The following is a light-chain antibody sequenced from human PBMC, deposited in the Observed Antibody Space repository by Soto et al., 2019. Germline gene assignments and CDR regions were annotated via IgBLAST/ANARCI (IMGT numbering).Light chain of an antibody. Sequence: QSVLTQPASVSGSPGQSITISCTGTSSDVGAYNYVSWYQQHPGKAPKLMIYDVSNRPSGVSTRFSASKSGNTACLTISGLQAEDEADYYCSSYTSSNTFYVFGTGTKLTVL. V-gene: IGLV2-14*01. CDR1: SSDVGAYNY. CDR3: SSYTSSNTFYV. CDR2: DVS. J-gene: IGLJ1*01.